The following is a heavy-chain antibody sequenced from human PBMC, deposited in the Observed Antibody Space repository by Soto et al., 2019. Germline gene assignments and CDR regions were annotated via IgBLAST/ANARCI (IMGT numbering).Heavy chain of an antibody. CDR2: ISGSGGDT. Sequence: GGSLRLSCEASGLTFSRHAMNWVRQAPGKGLEWVSVISGSGGDTYYADSVKGRFAISRDNSKNTLYLQMNSLRAEDTAVYYCARALRYSSGWHYYYYYYGMDVWGQGATVTVSS. CDR1: GLTFSRHA. D-gene: IGHD6-19*01. J-gene: IGHJ6*02. CDR3: ARALRYSSGWHYYYYYYGMDV. V-gene: IGHV3-23*01.